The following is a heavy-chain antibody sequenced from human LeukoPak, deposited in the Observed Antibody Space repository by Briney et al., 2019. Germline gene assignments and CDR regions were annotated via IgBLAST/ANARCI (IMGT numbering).Heavy chain of an antibody. J-gene: IGHJ5*02. D-gene: IGHD3-22*01. CDR1: GGSISSYY. Sequence: SETLSLTCTVSGGSISSYYWSWIRQPPGKGLEWIGYIYYSGSTNYNPSLKSRVTISVDTSKNQFSLKLSSVTAADTAVYYCARKYYDSSGYYYGEAPKDWFDPWGQGTLVTVSS. V-gene: IGHV4-59*12. CDR3: ARKYYDSSGYYYGEAPKDWFDP. CDR2: IYYSGST.